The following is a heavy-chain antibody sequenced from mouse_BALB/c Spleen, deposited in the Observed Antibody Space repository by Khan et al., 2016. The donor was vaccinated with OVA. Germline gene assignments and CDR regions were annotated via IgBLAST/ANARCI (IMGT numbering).Heavy chain of an antibody. CDR3: ARVYGGDCDY. Sequence: EVQLQESGPGLVKPSQSLSLTCTVTGYSITTDYAWNWIRQFPGNKLEWMGFISYSGNTKYNPSLKSRISITRDTSKNQFFLQLQSVTTEDTARYYCARVYGGDCDYWGQGTTLTVSS. CDR2: ISYSGNT. V-gene: IGHV3-2*02. D-gene: IGHD1-1*01. CDR1: GYSITTDYA. J-gene: IGHJ2*01.